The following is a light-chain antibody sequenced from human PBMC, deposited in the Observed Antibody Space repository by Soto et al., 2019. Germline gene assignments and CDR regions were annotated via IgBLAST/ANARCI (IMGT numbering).Light chain of an antibody. CDR1: GSNIVNNY. CDR3: GTWDSSLSAGGV. CDR2: YDN. Sequence: QSVLTQPPSVSAAPGQKVTISCSGSGSNIVNNYVSWYQQLPGTAPKLLIYYDNKRPSGIPDRFSGSKSGTSATLGITGLQTGDEADYYCGTWDSSLSAGGVFGGGTQLTVL. J-gene: IGLJ2*01. V-gene: IGLV1-51*01.